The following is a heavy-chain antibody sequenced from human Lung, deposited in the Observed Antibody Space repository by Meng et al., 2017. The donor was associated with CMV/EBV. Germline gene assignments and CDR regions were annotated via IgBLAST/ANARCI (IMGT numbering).Heavy chain of an antibody. D-gene: IGHD3-9*01. CDR2: ISSSGSYI. V-gene: IGHV3-21*01. CDR3: ARDDSVLAGYYPIHYFYSMDV. J-gene: IGHJ6*02. Sequence: GGSXRLXXAASEFTFSSYSMNWVRQAPGKGLEWVSSISSSGSYIYYADPVKGRFTISRDNAKNSLYLQMNSLRAEDTAVYYCARDDSVLAGYYPIHYFYSMDVWGQGTTVXVSS. CDR1: EFTFSSYS.